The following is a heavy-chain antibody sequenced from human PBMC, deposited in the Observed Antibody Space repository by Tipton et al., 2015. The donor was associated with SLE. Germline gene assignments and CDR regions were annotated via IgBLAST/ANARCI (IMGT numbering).Heavy chain of an antibody. Sequence: TLSLTCSVSGGSISSYFWSWIRQPPGKGLEWIGYIYDSGTTKYNPSLKGRVTISVDMSKNQFSLKLSSLTAADTGVYFCARPREQHQNEGFQIWGQGTKVTVSS. J-gene: IGHJ3*02. CDR3: ARPREQHQNEGFQI. D-gene: IGHD6-13*01. V-gene: IGHV4-59*07. CDR1: GGSISSYF. CDR2: IYDSGTT.